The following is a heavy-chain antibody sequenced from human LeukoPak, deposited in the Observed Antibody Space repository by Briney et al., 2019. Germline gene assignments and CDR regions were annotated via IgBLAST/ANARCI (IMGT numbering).Heavy chain of an antibody. CDR1: GFTFSSYW. CDR3: ARGRPHGNDY. V-gene: IGHV3-74*01. CDR2: IASDGSST. J-gene: IGHJ4*02. Sequence: PGRSLRLSCAASGFTFSSYWMNWVRQAPGKGLVWVSRIASDGSSTTYADSVKGRFSISRDNAKNTLYLQMNSLRVEDTAVYYCARGRPHGNDYWGQGTLVTVSS. D-gene: IGHD4-23*01.